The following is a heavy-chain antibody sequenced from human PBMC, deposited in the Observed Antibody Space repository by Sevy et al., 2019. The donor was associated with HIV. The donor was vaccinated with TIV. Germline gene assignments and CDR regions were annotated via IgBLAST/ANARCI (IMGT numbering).Heavy chain of an antibody. J-gene: IGHJ6*02. CDR2: INHSGST. CDR1: GGSFSGYY. V-gene: IGHV4-34*01. CDR3: AREVFGVLKPVYYGMDV. Sequence: SETLSLTCAVYGGSFSGYYWSWIRQPPGKGLEWIGEINHSGSTNYNPSLKSRVTISVDTSKNQFSLKLGSVTAADTAVYYCAREVFGVLKPVYYGMDVWGQGTTVTVSS. D-gene: IGHD3-3*01.